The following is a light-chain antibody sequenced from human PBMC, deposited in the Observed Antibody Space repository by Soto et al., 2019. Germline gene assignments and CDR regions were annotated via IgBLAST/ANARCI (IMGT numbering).Light chain of an antibody. CDR1: SNDVGAYNY. CDR2: EVT. J-gene: IGLJ2*01. CDR3: YSYTTTNTWL. V-gene: IGLV2-14*01. Sequence: QLVLTQPASMSGSPGQSITISCAGTSNDVGAYNYVSWYQHHPGQAPKLMIYEVTIRPSGVSPRFSGSKSANTASLTISGLQAEDEADYYCYSYTTTNTWLFGGGTQLTVL.